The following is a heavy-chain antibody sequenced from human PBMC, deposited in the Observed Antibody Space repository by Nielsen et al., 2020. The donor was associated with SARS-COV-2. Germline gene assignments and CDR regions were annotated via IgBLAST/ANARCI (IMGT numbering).Heavy chain of an antibody. Sequence: ASVKVSCKASGYTFTTYGFSWVRQAPGQGLEWMGWISAYNGNTDYAQKFQGRITMTTDTSTSTAYMELRSLRSDDTAVYYCARDRDLFGEYENDAFDIWGQGTMVTVSS. J-gene: IGHJ3*02. CDR1: GYTFTTYG. V-gene: IGHV1-18*01. CDR2: ISAYNGNT. CDR3: ARDRDLFGEYENDAFDI. D-gene: IGHD3-10*01.